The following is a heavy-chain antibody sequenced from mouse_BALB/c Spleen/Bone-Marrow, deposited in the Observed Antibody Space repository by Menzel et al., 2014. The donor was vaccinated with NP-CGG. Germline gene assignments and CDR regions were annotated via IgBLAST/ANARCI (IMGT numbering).Heavy chain of an antibody. J-gene: IGHJ4*01. CDR3: ARPGISTAEGVGAMDY. D-gene: IGHD1-2*01. CDR2: INSNGDNT. CDR1: GFTFTSYY. V-gene: IGHV5-6-2*01. Sequence: EVKLMESGGGLVKLGGSLKLSCAASGFTFTSYYMSWVRQTPEKRLELVAAINSNGDNTYYPDTMKGRFTISRDNAKNTLYLQMSSLKSEDTALFYCARPGISTAEGVGAMDYWGQGTSVTVSS.